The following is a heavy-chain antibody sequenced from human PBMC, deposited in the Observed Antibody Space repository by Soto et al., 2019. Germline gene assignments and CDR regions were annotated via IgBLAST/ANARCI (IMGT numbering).Heavy chain of an antibody. Sequence: PGGSLRLSCTISGFIFSSYAMSWVRQAPGKGLEWVSGISGSGSRTYSADSVKGRFTISRDNSKNTLYLQMNSLRAEDTAVYYCARDLSKGSYFDYWGQGTLVTVSS. CDR2: ISGSGSRT. J-gene: IGHJ4*02. V-gene: IGHV3-23*01. CDR3: ARDLSKGSYFDY. CDR1: GFIFSSYA. D-gene: IGHD3-10*01.